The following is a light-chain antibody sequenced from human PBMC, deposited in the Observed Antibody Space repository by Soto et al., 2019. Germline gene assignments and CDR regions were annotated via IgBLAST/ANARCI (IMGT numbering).Light chain of an antibody. V-gene: IGKV1-5*01. CDR2: DAS. CDR3: QQYNSCPRT. Sequence: DIPMTQSPSTLSASVGDRVTISCRASQSISSWLAWYQQKPGQAPKLLIYDASRLASGVPSRFSGSGSGTEFTIPISSLQPDDFATYYCQQYNSCPRTCGQGTKVEIK. CDR1: QSISSW. J-gene: IGKJ1*01.